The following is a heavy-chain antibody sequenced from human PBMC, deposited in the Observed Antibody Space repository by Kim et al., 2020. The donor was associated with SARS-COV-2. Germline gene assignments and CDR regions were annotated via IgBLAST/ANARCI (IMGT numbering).Heavy chain of an antibody. Sequence: SETLSLTCAVYGGSFSGYYWSWIRQPPGKGLEWIGEINHSGSTNYNPSLKSRVTISVDTSKNQFSLKLSSVTAADTAVYYCARGLLGRSIAARPYYYYGMDVWGRGTTVTVSS. CDR3: ARGLLGRSIAARPYYYYGMDV. V-gene: IGHV4-34*01. CDR1: GGSFSGYY. CDR2: INHSGST. J-gene: IGHJ6*02. D-gene: IGHD6-6*01.